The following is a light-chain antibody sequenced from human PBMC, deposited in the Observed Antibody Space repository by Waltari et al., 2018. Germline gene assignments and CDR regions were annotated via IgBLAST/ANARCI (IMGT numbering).Light chain of an antibody. CDR2: AAS. CDR3: QQGYSIPVT. Sequence: DVQITQSPSFLSAAVGDRVTITCRTSQSISIYLNWYQQRPGKAPKFLIYAASSLQSGVPSRFSGSGSGTDFTLTISSLQPEDFATYYCQQGYSIPVTFGQGTKLEI. V-gene: IGKV1-39*01. CDR1: QSISIY. J-gene: IGKJ2*01.